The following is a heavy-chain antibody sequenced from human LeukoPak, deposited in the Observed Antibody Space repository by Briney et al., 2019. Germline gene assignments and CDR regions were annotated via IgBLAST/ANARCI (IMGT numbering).Heavy chain of an antibody. CDR3: AKDRGAYGDYDFWLGY. J-gene: IGHJ4*02. D-gene: IGHD4-17*01. V-gene: IGHV3-9*01. Sequence: GRPLRLSCAASGFTFDDYAMHWVRQAPGKGLEWVSGISWNSGSIGYADSVKGRFTISRDNAKNSLYLQMNSLRAEDTALYYCAKDRGAYGDYDFWLGYWGQGTLVTVSS. CDR1: GFTFDDYA. CDR2: ISWNSGSI.